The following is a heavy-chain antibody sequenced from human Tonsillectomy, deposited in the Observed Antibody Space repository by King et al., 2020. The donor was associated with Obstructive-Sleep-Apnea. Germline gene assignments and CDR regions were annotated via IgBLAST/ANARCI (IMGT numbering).Heavy chain of an antibody. CDR1: GGSISSYY. D-gene: IGHD1-26*01. CDR3: ARHTSLYDVGATDYFDY. Sequence: VQLQESGPGLVKPSETLSLTCTVSGGSISSYYWSWIRQPPGKGLEWIGYIYYSGSTNYNPSLKSRVTISVDTSKNQFSLKLSSVTAADTAVYYCARHTSLYDVGATDYFDYWGQGTLVTVSS. J-gene: IGHJ4*02. CDR2: IYYSGST. V-gene: IGHV4-59*08.